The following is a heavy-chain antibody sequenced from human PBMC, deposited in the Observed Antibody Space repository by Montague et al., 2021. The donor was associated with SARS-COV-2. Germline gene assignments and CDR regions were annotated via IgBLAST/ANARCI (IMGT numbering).Heavy chain of an antibody. CDR1: GASINSNRHF. CDR2: IFSSGST. J-gene: IGHJ3*01. Sequence: SETLSLTCTVSGASINSNRHFWVRHRQAPGQGLVGIGSIFSSGSTYSTLSRKTTVSISVYTTGNRLSLKSTSVTATATALYFCARAEYYDSSGFRNDPFDVWGQGTMVTVSS. V-gene: IGHV4-39*02. CDR3: ARAEYYDSSGFRNDPFDV. D-gene: IGHD3-22*01.